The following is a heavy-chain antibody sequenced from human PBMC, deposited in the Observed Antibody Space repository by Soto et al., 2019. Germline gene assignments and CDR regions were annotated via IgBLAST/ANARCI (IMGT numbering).Heavy chain of an antibody. Sequence: QVQVVESGGGVVQPGRSLRLSCAASGFTFSNFAFHWVRQAPGKGLEWVTAISYNGINIYYADSVKGRFTISRDNSKNTLFLQMNSLRAEDTARYYCARGGAVASSWYFDLWGRGTLLTVSS. CDR1: GFTFSNFA. V-gene: IGHV3-30-3*01. J-gene: IGHJ2*01. D-gene: IGHD6-19*01. CDR3: ARGGAVASSWYFDL. CDR2: ISYNGINI.